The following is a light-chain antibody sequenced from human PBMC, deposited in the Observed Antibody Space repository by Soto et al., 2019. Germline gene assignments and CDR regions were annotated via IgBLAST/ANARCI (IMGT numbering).Light chain of an antibody. J-gene: IGKJ1*01. V-gene: IGKV1-5*03. CDR1: QSISSW. CDR2: KAS. CDR3: QQYNSHWT. Sequence: IPMTQSHSTLHSSLGDRVTLTCRASQSISSWLAWYQQKPGKAPKLLIYKASSLESGVPSRFSGSGSGTEFPLTIGSMTPDYVATYYCQQYNSHWTFGQGTKV.